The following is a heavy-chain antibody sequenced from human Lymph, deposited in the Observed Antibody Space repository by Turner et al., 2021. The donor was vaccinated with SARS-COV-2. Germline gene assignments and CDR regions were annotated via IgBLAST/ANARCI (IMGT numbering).Heavy chain of an antibody. Sequence: QLQLQESGPGLVKPSETLSLTCTVSGDSINSSFYYWGWIRQPPGKGLEWIGSIYYSGSTYYNPSLKSRVTISVDTSKNQFSLKLSSVTAADTAVFYCARGSPQGWYVPVFYYWGQGTLVTVSS. J-gene: IGHJ4*02. D-gene: IGHD6-19*01. CDR1: GDSINSSFYY. V-gene: IGHV4-39*01. CDR3: ARGSPQGWYVPVFYY. CDR2: IYYSGST.